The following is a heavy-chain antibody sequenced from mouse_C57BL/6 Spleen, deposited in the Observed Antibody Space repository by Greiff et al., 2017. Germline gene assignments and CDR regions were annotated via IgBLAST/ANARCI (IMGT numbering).Heavy chain of an antibody. CDR3: ARDPSTGKGFAY. V-gene: IGHV5-4*01. D-gene: IGHD4-1*02. J-gene: IGHJ3*01. CDR2: ISDGGSYT. Sequence: VQLQQSGGGLVKPGGSLKLSCAASGFTFSSYAMSWVRQTPEKRLEWVATISDGGSYTYYPDNVKGRFTISRDNAKNNLYLQMSHLKSEDTAMYYCARDPSTGKGFAYWGQGTLVTVAA. CDR1: GFTFSSYA.